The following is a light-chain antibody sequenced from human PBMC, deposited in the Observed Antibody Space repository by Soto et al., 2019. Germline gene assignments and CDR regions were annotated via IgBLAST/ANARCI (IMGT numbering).Light chain of an antibody. J-gene: IGLJ1*01. CDR3: SSYTSSSTPSV. CDR1: SSDVGGYNY. Sequence: QSALTQPASVSGSPGQTITISCTGTSSDVGGYNYVSWYQQHPGKAPKLMIYEVSNRPSGVSNRFSGSKSGNTASLTISGLQAEDEADYYCSSYTSSSTPSVFGTGTKV. V-gene: IGLV2-14*01. CDR2: EVS.